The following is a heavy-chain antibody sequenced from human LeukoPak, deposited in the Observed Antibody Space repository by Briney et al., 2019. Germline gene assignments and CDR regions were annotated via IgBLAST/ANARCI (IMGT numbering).Heavy chain of an antibody. CDR3: TRETGATDS. CDR1: GFTVSSSY. D-gene: IGHD1-26*01. V-gene: IGHV3-66*01. CDR2: IYSDGST. J-gene: IGHJ4*02. Sequence: GGSLRLSCAVSGFTVSSSYMSWVRQAPEGKRLEWVSVIYSDGSTYYPDSVKGRFTISRDNSKNMLYLQMNSLRAEDTGLYYCTRETGATDSWGQGALVTVSS.